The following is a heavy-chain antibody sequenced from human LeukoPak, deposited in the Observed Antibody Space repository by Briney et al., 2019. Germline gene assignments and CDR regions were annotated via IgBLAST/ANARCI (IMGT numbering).Heavy chain of an antibody. D-gene: IGHD1-1*01. CDR3: ANNWNCDY. CDR2: ISASGDRT. Sequence: PGGSLRLSCAASGFTFSSYAMTWVRQAPGKGLEWVSLISASGDRTYYAEFAKGRFTISRDNSKNTLYLQMNSLRAEDTAVYYCANNWNCDYWGQGTLVTVSS. J-gene: IGHJ4*02. V-gene: IGHV3-23*01. CDR1: GFTFSSYA.